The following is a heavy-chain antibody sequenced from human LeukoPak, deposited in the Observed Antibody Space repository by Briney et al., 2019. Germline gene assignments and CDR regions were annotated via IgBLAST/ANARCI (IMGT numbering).Heavy chain of an antibody. CDR2: ISGSGGST. Sequence: GGSLRLSCAASGFTFSSYAMSWVRQAPGKGLEWVSAISGSGGSTYYADSVKGRFTISRDNSKNTLYLQMNSLRAEDTAVYYCAKDYDFWSGPPLRLDPWGQGTLVTVSS. CDR3: AKDYDFWSGPPLRLDP. CDR1: GFTFSSYA. J-gene: IGHJ5*02. D-gene: IGHD3-3*01. V-gene: IGHV3-23*01.